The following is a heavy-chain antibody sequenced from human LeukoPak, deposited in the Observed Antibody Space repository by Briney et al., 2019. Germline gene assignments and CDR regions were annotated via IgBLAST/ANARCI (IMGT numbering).Heavy chain of an antibody. V-gene: IGHV4-59*01. CDR3: ARRGRLGSSWEIGY. Sequence: SETLSLTCTVSSDSTRSYYWGWIRQPPGKGLEWIGFISYSGSSNYNPSLKSRVTISIDTSKNQFSLKLNSVTAADTAVYYCARRGRLGSSWEIGYWGQGILVTVSS. CDR2: ISYSGSS. CDR1: SDSTRSYY. J-gene: IGHJ4*02. D-gene: IGHD6-13*01.